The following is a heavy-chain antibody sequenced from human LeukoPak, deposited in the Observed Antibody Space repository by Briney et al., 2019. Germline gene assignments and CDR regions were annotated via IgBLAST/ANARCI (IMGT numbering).Heavy chain of an antibody. CDR2: INPSGGST. CDR3: ATYSYCSSTSCYLLDY. J-gene: IGHJ4*02. D-gene: IGHD2-2*01. V-gene: IGHV1-46*01. CDR1: GYTFTSYY. Sequence: ASVKVSCKASGYTFTSYYMHWVRQAPGQGLEWMGIINPSGGSTSYAQKFQGRVTMTRDMSTSTVYMELSSLRSEDTAVYYCATYSYCSSTSCYLLDYWGQGTLVTVSS.